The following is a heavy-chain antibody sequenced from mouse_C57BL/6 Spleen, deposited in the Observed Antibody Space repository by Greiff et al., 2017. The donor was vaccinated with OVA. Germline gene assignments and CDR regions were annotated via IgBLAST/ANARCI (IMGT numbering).Heavy chain of an antibody. CDR3: ARYDYGSSPDYYAMDY. CDR2: IHPNSGST. Sequence: QVQLQQPGAELVKPGASVKLSCKASGYTFTSYWMHWVKQRPGQGLEWIGMIHPNSGSTNYNEKFKSKATLTVDKSSSPAYMQLSSLTSEDSAVYYCARYDYGSSPDYYAMDYWGQGTSVTVSS. CDR1: GYTFTSYW. J-gene: IGHJ4*01. D-gene: IGHD1-1*01. V-gene: IGHV1-64*01.